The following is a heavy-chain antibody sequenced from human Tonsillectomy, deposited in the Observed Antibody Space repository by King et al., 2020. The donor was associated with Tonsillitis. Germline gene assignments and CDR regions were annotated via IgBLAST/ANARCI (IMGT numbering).Heavy chain of an antibody. V-gene: IGHV1-8*01. CDR1: GYTFTSYD. D-gene: IGHD2-2*01. Sequence: QLVQSGAEVKKPGASVKVSCKASGYTFTSYDINWVRQATGQGLEWMGWMNPDSGNTGYAQKFQGRVTMTRNTTISTAYMELSRLRSEDTAVYYGWRGLRLVYCSITSCSYNFDYWGRGALVTVSS. CDR3: WRGLRLVYCSITSCSYNFDY. CDR2: MNPDSGNT. J-gene: IGHJ4*02.